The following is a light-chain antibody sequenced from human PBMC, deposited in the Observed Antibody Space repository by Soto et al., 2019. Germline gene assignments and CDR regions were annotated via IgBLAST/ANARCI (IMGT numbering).Light chain of an antibody. V-gene: IGKV3-11*01. Sequence: EIVLTQSPATLSLSPGERATLSCSASQSVSSYLAWYQQKPGQAPRLLIYDSSNRATGIPARFSGSGSGTDFTLPICSLEPEDFAVYYCQQRSNWPPSLTFGGGTKVEIK. CDR1: QSVSSY. CDR2: DSS. CDR3: QQRSNWPPSLT. J-gene: IGKJ4*01.